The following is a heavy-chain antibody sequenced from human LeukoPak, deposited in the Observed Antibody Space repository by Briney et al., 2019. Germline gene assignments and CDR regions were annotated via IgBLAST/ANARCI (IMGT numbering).Heavy chain of an antibody. CDR3: ARIMIAPYFDY. J-gene: IGHJ4*02. CDR1: GGSFSGYY. D-gene: IGHD3-16*01. CDR2: INHSGST. Sequence: SETLSLTCAVYGGSFSGYYWSWIRQPPAKGLEWIGEINHSGSTNYNPSLKSRVTISVDASKNQFSLKLSSVTAADTAGYYCARIMIAPYFDYWGQGTLVTVSS. V-gene: IGHV4-34*01.